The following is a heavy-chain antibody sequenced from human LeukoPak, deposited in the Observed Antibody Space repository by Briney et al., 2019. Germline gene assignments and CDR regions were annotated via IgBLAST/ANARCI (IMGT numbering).Heavy chain of an antibody. D-gene: IGHD3-22*01. Sequence: SVTVSCKASGFTLTSSAMQWVRQARGQRLEWIGWIVVGSGNTNYAQKFQERVTITRDMSTSTAYMELSSLRSEDTAVYYCAALSGNRYYYDSSGSEIEWGQGTLVTVSS. J-gene: IGHJ4*02. CDR1: GFTLTSSA. V-gene: IGHV1-58*02. CDR2: IVVGSGNT. CDR3: AALSGNRYYYDSSGSEIE.